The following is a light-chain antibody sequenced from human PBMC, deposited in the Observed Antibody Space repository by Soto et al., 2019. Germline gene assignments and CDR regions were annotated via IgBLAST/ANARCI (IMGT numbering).Light chain of an antibody. J-gene: IGKJ2*01. V-gene: IGKV3-11*01. CDR3: QQRRNWPYT. Sequence: ENVLTQSPATLSLSPGERATLSCRASQSVRSYLAWYQQKPGQAPRLLIYDASNRATGIPARFSGSGSGTDSTLTISSLEPEDFAVYYCQQRRNWPYTFGQGTKLEIK. CDR2: DAS. CDR1: QSVRSY.